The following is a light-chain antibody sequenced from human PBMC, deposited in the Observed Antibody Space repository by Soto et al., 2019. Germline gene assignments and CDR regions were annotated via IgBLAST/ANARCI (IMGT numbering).Light chain of an antibody. CDR1: QYISNY. CDR3: QQYDNFPLT. V-gene: IGKV1-33*01. CDR2: AAS. Sequence: DIQMTQSPSSLSASVGDRVTITCQASQYISNYLNWYQLKPGKAPRLLIYAASNLETGVPSRFSGSGSGTDFTFAISSLQPEDVATYYCQQYDNFPLTFGGGTKVEIK. J-gene: IGKJ4*01.